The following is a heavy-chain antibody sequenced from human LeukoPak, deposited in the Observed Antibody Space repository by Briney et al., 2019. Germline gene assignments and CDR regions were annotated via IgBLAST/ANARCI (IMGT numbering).Heavy chain of an antibody. V-gene: IGHV3-23*01. D-gene: IGHD3-16*01. CDR1: GFPFSSSA. CDR2: ITGDGVTT. Sequence: PGGSLRLSCAASGFPFSSSAMSWVRQTPANGLEWVSSITGDGVTTYYADSVKGHFTISRDNSKNILFLQMNSLGAEDSASYFCAKERRRVDTSMIRSYYFDYWGQGTPVTVSS. CDR3: AKERRRVDTSMIRSYYFDY. J-gene: IGHJ4*02.